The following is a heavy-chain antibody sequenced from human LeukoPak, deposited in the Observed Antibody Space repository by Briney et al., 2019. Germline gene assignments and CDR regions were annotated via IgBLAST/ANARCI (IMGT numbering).Heavy chain of an antibody. V-gene: IGHV1-69*05. CDR1: GGTFSSYA. CDR3: ARGSTVTIGDAFDI. J-gene: IGHJ3*02. D-gene: IGHD4-17*01. CDR2: IIPIFGTA. Sequence: SVKVSCKASGGTFSSYAISWVRQAPGQGLEWMGGIIPIFGTANYAQKLQGRVTMTTDTSTSTAYMELRSLRSDDTAVYYCARGSTVTIGDAFDIWGQGTMVTVSS.